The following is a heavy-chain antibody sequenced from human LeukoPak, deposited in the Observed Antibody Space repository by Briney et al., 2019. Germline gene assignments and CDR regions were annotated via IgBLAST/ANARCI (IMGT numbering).Heavy chain of an antibody. CDR2: IYYSGST. V-gene: IGHV4-30-4*08. Sequence: PSETLSLTCTVSGGSISSGDYYWSWIRQPPGKGLEWIGYIYYSGSTYYNPSLKSRVTISVDTSKNQFSLKLSSVTAADTAVYYCARAGYSSSSRRALYYYYMDVWGKGTTVTVSS. D-gene: IGHD6-6*01. J-gene: IGHJ6*03. CDR1: GGSISSGDYY. CDR3: ARAGYSSSSRRALYYYYMDV.